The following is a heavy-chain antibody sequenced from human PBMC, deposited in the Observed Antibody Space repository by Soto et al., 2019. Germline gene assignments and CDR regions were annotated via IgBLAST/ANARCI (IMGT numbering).Heavy chain of an antibody. CDR3: ASSFTSAQWRYGMDV. J-gene: IGHJ6*02. Sequence: QVQLVQSGAEVKKPGASVKVSCKASGYTFSNYGFSWVRQAPGQRLEWMGWISAYNGNTNYAQKVQGRVTMTTDTSTGTAYMELRSLRSDDTAVYYWASSFTSAQWRYGMDVWGQGTTVTVS. CDR1: GYTFSNYG. CDR2: ISAYNGNT. D-gene: IGHD2-2*01. V-gene: IGHV1-18*01.